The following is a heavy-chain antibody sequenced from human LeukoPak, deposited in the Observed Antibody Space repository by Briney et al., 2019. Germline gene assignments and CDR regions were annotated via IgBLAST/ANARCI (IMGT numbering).Heavy chain of an antibody. D-gene: IGHD2-2*01. V-gene: IGHV3-48*04. CDR1: GFTFSSYS. J-gene: IGHJ6*03. CDR3: AQGGARGSSTSFYYYMDV. Sequence: GGSLRLSCAASGFTFSSYSMNWVRQAPGKGLEWVSYISSSSSTIYYADSVKGRFTISRDNAKNSLYLQMNSLRAEDTAVYYCAQGGARGSSTSFYYYMDVWGKGTTVTVSS. CDR2: ISSSSSTI.